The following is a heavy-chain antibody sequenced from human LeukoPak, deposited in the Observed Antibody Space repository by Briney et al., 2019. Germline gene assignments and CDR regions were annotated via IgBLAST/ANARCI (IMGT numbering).Heavy chain of an antibody. D-gene: IGHD6-13*01. CDR3: AKDFWGIAAAGPNDAFDI. J-gene: IGHJ3*02. V-gene: IGHV3-23*01. CDR1: GFAFSSYA. CDR2: ISGSGGST. Sequence: GGSLRLSCAASGFAFSSYAMSWVRQAPGKGLEWVSAISGSGGSTYYADSVKGRFTISRDNSKNTLYLQMNSLRAEDTAVYHCAKDFWGIAAAGPNDAFDIWGQGTMVTVSS.